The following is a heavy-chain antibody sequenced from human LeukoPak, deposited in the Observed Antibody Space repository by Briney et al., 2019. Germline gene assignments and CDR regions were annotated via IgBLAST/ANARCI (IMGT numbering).Heavy chain of an antibody. CDR2: INHSGST. V-gene: IGHV4-34*01. CDR3: ARGGGSNWFDP. CDR1: GGSFSGYY. J-gene: IGHJ5*02. Sequence: SETLSLTCAVYGGSFSGYYWSWIRQPPGKGLEWIGEINHSGSTNYNPSLKSRVTISVDTSKNQFSLKLTSVTAADTAVYYCARGGGSNWFDPWGQGTLVTVSS.